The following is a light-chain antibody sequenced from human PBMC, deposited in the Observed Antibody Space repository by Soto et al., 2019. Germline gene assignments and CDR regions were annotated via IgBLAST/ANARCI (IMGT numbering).Light chain of an antibody. Sequence: EIMMTQSPATLSVSPGERATLSCRASQSVRSNLAWYQQKPGQAPRLLIYSASTRATGIPARFSGSGSGTEFTLTISSLQSEDFAVYYCQQYNNWWTLGQGTKVDI. CDR1: QSVRSN. CDR3: QQYNNWWT. J-gene: IGKJ1*01. CDR2: SAS. V-gene: IGKV3-15*01.